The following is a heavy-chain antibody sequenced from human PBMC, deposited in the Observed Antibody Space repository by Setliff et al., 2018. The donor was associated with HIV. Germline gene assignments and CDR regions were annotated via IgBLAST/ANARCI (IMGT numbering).Heavy chain of an antibody. CDR1: GGSISNSSHY. V-gene: IGHV4-39*01. J-gene: IGHJ4*02. Sequence: SETLSLTCTVSGGSISNSSHYWDWIRQPPGKGLEWIGTINYSGNTNDNPSLKSRVTISVDTSKKQFSLKLSSVSAADTAVYYCARRWKSSQYYDFWSPRSSYFDFWGQGMLVTVSS. D-gene: IGHD3-3*01. CDR3: ARRWKSSQYYDFWSPRSSYFDF. CDR2: INYSGNT.